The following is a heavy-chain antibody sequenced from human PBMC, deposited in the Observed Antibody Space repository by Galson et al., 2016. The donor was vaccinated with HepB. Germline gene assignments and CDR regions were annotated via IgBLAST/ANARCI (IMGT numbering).Heavy chain of an antibody. D-gene: IGHD5-12*01. Sequence: QSGAEVKKPGESLKISCKDSGNSFATNWIGWVRQMPGKGLEWMGIIYPGDPDARYSPSFQGQVTISADKSISTAYLQWSSLRASDTAMYFCARPRGYDNYFDYWGQGTLVTVSS. CDR2: IYPGDPDA. J-gene: IGHJ4*02. CDR1: GNSFATNW. CDR3: ARPRGYDNYFDY. V-gene: IGHV5-51*01.